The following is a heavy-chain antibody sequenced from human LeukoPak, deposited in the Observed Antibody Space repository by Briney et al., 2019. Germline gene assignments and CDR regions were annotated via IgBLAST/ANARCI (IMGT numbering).Heavy chain of an antibody. CDR2: IYYSGST. J-gene: IGHJ5*02. D-gene: IGHD6-13*01. CDR1: GGSISSYY. V-gene: IGHV4-59*01. CDR3: ARVYSSSWFGWFDP. Sequence: SETLSLTCTASGGSISSYYWSWIRQPPGKGLEWIGYIYYSGSTNYNPSLKSRVTISVDTSKNQFSLKLSSVTAADTAVYYCARVYSSSWFGWFDPWGQGTLVTVSS.